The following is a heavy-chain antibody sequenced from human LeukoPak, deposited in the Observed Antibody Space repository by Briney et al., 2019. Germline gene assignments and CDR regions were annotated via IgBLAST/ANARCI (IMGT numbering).Heavy chain of an antibody. CDR2: IKSKTDGGTT. V-gene: IGHV3-15*01. J-gene: IGHJ6*03. CDR1: GFTFSNAW. CDR3: TTWILGGDYYMDV. D-gene: IGHD3-16*01. Sequence: GGSLRLSCAASGFTFSNAWMSWVRQAPGKGLEWVGRIKSKTDGGTTDYAAPVKGRFTISRDDSKNTLYLQMNSLKTEDTALYYCTTWILGGDYYMDVWGKGTTVTVSS.